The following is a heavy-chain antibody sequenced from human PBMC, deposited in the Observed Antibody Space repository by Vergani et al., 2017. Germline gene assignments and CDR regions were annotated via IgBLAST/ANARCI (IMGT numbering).Heavy chain of an antibody. CDR3: ARGRGASGKYYYYYMDV. D-gene: IGHD1-26*01. J-gene: IGHJ6*03. V-gene: IGHV1-2*02. Sequence: QVQLVQSGAEVKKPGASVKVSCKASGYTFTSYYMHWVRQAPGQGLEGMGWINPNSGGTNYAQKFQGRVTMTRDTAISTAYMELSSRRSEDTAVYYCARGRGASGKYYYYYMDVWGKGTTVTVSS. CDR1: GYTFTSYY. CDR2: INPNSGGT.